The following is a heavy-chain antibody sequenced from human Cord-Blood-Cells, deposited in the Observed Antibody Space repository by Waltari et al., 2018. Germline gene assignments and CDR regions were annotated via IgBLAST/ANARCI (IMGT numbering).Heavy chain of an antibody. CDR2: INHSGST. Sequence: QVQLQQWGAGLLKPSETLSLTCAVYGGSFSGYYWSWIRQPPGKGLEWIGEINHSGSTNYNPSLKSRVTISVDTSQNQFSLKLSSVTAADTAVYYCASGEGSGSYFDPWGQGTLVTVSS. V-gene: IGHV4-34*01. J-gene: IGHJ5*02. CDR1: GGSFSGYY. CDR3: ASGEGSGSYFDP. D-gene: IGHD3-10*01.